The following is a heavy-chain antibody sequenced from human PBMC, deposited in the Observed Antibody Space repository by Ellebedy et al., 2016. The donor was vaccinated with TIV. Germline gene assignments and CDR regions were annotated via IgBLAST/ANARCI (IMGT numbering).Heavy chain of an antibody. Sequence: SETLSLXCDVSGFSITSGYRWVWMRQSPGKGLEYIGDISRSGSTEYNSSLKSRVTISGDMSKNRFSLNLRSATAADTAVYYCARLGLSSAAFGSWGQGTLVAVSS. CDR1: GFSITSGYR. CDR2: ISRSGST. D-gene: IGHD6-13*01. CDR3: ARLGLSSAAFGS. V-gene: IGHV4-38-2*01. J-gene: IGHJ4*02.